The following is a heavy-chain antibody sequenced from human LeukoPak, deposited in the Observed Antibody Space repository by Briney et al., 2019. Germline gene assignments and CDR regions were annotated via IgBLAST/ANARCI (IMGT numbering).Heavy chain of an antibody. V-gene: IGHV4-38-2*01. D-gene: IGHD3-22*01. J-gene: IGHJ4*02. CDR1: GYSISSGYF. CDR3: ARASYSYDINGWVPFDY. Sequence: SETLSLTCSVSGYSISSGYFWGWIRQPPGKGLEWIGNIYHSGSTHYNPSLKSRVTISGDTSKNQFSLRLSSVTAADTAVYYCARASYSYDINGWVPFDYWGQGTLVTVSS. CDR2: IYHSGST.